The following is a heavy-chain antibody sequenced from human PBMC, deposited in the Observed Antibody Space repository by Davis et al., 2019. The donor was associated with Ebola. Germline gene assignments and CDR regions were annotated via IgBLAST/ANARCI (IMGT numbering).Heavy chain of an antibody. V-gene: IGHV3-21*01. CDR3: ARAFYDSSGYHWFDP. Sequence: GGPLRLSCAASGFTFSSYSMNWVRQAPGKGLEWVSSISSSSSYIYYADSVKGRLTISRDSSKTTLYLQMDSLRAEDTAIYYCARAFYDSSGYHWFDPWGQGTLVTVSS. CDR1: GFTFSSYS. CDR2: ISSSSSYI. D-gene: IGHD3-22*01. J-gene: IGHJ5*02.